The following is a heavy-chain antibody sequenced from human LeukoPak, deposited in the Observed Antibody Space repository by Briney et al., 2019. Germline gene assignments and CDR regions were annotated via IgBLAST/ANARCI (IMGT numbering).Heavy chain of an antibody. CDR1: GYSFTTYW. J-gene: IGHJ6*04. Sequence: GESLKISCKSSGYSFTTYWIAWVRQMPEKGLEWMGIIYPGDSGTRYSPSFQGQVTISADRSINTAYLQWSSLKASDTAMYYCARLITGWYGMDVWGKGTTVTVSS. V-gene: IGHV5-51*01. CDR3: ARLITGWYGMDV. CDR2: IYPGDSGT. D-gene: IGHD6-19*01.